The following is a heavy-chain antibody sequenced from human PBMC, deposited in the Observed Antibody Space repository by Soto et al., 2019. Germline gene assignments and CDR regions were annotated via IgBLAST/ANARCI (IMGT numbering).Heavy chain of an antibody. Sequence: PGGSLRLSCAASGFTFSSYSMNWVRQAPGKGLEWVSSISSSSSYIYYADSVKGRFTISRDNAKNSLYLQMNSLRAEDTAVYYCARDLSLGIQNYYGMDVWGQGTTVTVSS. CDR3: ARDLSLGIQNYYGMDV. CDR2: ISSSSSYI. J-gene: IGHJ6*02. D-gene: IGHD5-18*01. CDR1: GFTFSSYS. V-gene: IGHV3-21*01.